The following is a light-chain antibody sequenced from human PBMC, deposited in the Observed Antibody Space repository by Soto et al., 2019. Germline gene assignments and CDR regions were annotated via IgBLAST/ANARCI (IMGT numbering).Light chain of an antibody. CDR1: SSDVGSYNL. Sequence: QSALTQPASVSGSPGQSITISCTGTSSDVGSYNLISWYHQHPGKAPKLMIYEGSNRPSGVSNRFSGSKSGNTASLTISGLQAEDEADYYCCSYAGSGTYVFGAGTKLTVL. CDR3: CSYAGSGTYV. CDR2: EGS. V-gene: IGLV2-23*01. J-gene: IGLJ1*01.